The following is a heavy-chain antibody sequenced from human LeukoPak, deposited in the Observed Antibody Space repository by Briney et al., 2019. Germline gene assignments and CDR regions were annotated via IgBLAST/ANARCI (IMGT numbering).Heavy chain of an antibody. J-gene: IGHJ5*02. D-gene: IGHD1-7*01. CDR1: GGSISSYY. CDR2: IYYSGKS. CDR3: ARGTNWLDP. V-gene: IGHV4-59*08. Sequence: PSETLSLTCAVSGGSISSYYWNWIRQPPGKGLEWIGYIYYSGKSSYNPSLKSRVTISVDTSKNQFSLKLISVTAADTAVYYCARGTNWLDPWGQGTLVTVSS.